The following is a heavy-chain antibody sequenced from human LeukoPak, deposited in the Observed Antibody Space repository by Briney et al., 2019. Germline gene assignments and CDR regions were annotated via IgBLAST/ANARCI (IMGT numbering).Heavy chain of an antibody. CDR3: ARVAWGGYDRGFYFDY. D-gene: IGHD5-12*01. J-gene: IGHJ4*02. CDR2: INPSGGST. Sequence: ASVKVSCKASGYTFTSYYMHRVRQAPGQGLEWMGIINPSGGSTSYAQKFQGRVTMTRDTSTSTVYMELSSLRSEDTAVCYCARVAWGGYDRGFYFDYWGQGTLVTVSS. CDR1: GYTFTSYY. V-gene: IGHV1-46*01.